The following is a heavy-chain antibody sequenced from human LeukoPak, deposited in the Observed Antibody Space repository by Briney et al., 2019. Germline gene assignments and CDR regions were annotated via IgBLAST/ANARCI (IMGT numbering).Heavy chain of an antibody. CDR2: IYSGGST. CDR3: ATGGRSGVAFES. D-gene: IGHD2-15*01. V-gene: IGHV3-53*01. J-gene: IGHJ4*02. CDR1: GFIASSNY. Sequence: GGSLRLSCTASGFIASSNYMSWVRQAPGKGLEWVSLIYSGGSTNYADSVMGRSTISRDKSNNTLYLQMNSLRAEDTAVYYCATGGRSGVAFESWGQGTLVTVSS.